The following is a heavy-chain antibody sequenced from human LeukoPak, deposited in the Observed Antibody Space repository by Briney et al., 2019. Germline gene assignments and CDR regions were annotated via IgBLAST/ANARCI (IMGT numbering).Heavy chain of an antibody. CDR2: IHYSGRT. CDR3: ARHMSGSSWFDY. CDR1: GGSISSNNYY. Sequence: SETLTLTCTVSGGSISSNNYYWGWIRQPPGKGPEWIGSIHYSGRTYYTPSLKSRVIISVDTSKNQFSVKLTSVTAADTAVYYCARHMSGSSWFDYWGQGTLVTVSS. V-gene: IGHV4-39*01. D-gene: IGHD2-15*01. J-gene: IGHJ4*02.